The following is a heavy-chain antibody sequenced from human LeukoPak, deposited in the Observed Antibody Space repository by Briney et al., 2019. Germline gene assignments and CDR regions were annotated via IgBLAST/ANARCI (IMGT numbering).Heavy chain of an antibody. J-gene: IGHJ4*02. D-gene: IGHD2/OR15-2a*01. V-gene: IGHV3-23*01. CDR2: IGVSGGST. CDR1: GFTFNNYG. CDR3: ARGIGGGGDH. Sequence: GGSLRLSCAASGFTFNNYGMNWVRQAPGKGLEWVSTIGVSGGSTYYTDSVRGRFTISRDNSKNTLYLQMNSMRDEDTAIYPGARGIGGGGDHWGQGTRVTVSS.